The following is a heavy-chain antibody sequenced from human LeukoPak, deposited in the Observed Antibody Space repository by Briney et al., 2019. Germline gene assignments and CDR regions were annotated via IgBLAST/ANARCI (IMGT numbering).Heavy chain of an antibody. Sequence: PGGSLRLSCAASGFTFSSYWMQRVRQVPGKGLVWVSRINIDGSTTNYADSVKGRYTISRDNAKNTLSLQMNSLRAEDTAVYYRARKAIYGSAAFDIWGQGTMVTVSS. J-gene: IGHJ3*02. CDR3: ARKAIYGSAAFDI. D-gene: IGHD2-15*01. CDR1: GFTFSSYW. V-gene: IGHV3-74*01. CDR2: INIDGSTT.